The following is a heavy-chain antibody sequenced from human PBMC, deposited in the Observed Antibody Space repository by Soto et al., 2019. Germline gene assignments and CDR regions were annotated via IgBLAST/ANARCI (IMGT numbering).Heavy chain of an antibody. CDR1: GFTFSSYA. Sequence: GGSLRLSCAASGFTFSSYAMSWVRQAPGKGLEWVSAISGSGGSTYYADSVKGRFTISRDNSKKTLYLQMNSLRAEDTAVYYCARGFLEWLARGPYYYYYMDVWGKGTTVTVSS. V-gene: IGHV3-23*01. J-gene: IGHJ6*03. CDR3: ARGFLEWLARGPYYYYYMDV. D-gene: IGHD3-3*01. CDR2: ISGSGGST.